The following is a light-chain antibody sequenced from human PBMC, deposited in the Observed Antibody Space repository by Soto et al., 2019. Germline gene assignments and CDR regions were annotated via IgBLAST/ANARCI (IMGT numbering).Light chain of an antibody. V-gene: IGLV1-47*01. CDR1: TSNILRNY. Sequence: QSVLTQPPSASGNPGQRLTISCSGSTSNILRNYVYWYRQLPGTAPRLLISMNDQRPSGVPDRFSGSKSGTSASLAISGLRSEDEADYHCASWDDSLIGYVFGTGTKVTVL. J-gene: IGLJ1*01. CDR2: MND. CDR3: ASWDDSLIGYV.